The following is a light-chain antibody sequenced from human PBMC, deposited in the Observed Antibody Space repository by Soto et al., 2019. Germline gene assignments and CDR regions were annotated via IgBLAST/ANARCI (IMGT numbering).Light chain of an antibody. V-gene: IGLV2-14*01. CDR1: SSDVGGYNY. CDR3: SSYTTRSTYV. J-gene: IGLJ1*01. Sequence: QSALTQAASVSGSPGQSITISCTGTSSDVGGYNYVSWYQQFPGKVPKLLIYNVSNRPSGVSNRFSASKSGNTASLTISGLQAEDGADYYCSSYTTRSTYVFGTGTKVTVL. CDR2: NVS.